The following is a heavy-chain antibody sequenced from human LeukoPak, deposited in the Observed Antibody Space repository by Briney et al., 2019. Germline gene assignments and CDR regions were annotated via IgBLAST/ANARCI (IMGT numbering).Heavy chain of an antibody. J-gene: IGHJ5*02. D-gene: IGHD6-19*01. CDR1: GGSISSYY. V-gene: IGHV4-4*09. Sequence: WETLSLTCTVSGGSISSYYWSWIRQPPGKGLGWIGYIYTSGSTNYKPSLKSRVTISVDTSKNQFSLKLSSVTAADTAVYYCARTRIAVFHFGWFDPWGQGTLVTVSS. CDR2: IYTSGST. CDR3: ARTRIAVFHFGWFDP.